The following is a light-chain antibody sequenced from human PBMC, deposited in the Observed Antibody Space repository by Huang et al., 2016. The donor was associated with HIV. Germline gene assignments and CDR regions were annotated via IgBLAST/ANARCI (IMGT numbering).Light chain of an antibody. CDR2: DAS. Sequence: EIVLTQSPATLSLSPGERATLSCRASQSVSSYFAWYQQKPGQAPRLRIYDASHRATGIPARFSGSGSGTDFTLTISSLEPEDFAVYYCQQRSNWPPTFGGGTKVEIK. CDR1: QSVSSY. J-gene: IGKJ4*01. V-gene: IGKV3-11*01. CDR3: QQRSNWPPT.